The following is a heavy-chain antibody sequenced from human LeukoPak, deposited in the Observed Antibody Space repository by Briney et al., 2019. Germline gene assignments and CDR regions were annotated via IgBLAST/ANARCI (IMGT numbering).Heavy chain of an antibody. J-gene: IGHJ6*02. Sequence: GGSLRLSCAASGFTFSSYAMTWIRLSPEKGMEWVSTMSPFGGDIHYADSVRGRFTISRDNSKDTLSLQMHSLRAEDTAVYYCARDYYDSRGYYGMDVWGQGTTVTVSS. D-gene: IGHD3-22*01. CDR1: GFTFSSYA. CDR2: MSPFGGDI. V-gene: IGHV3-23*01. CDR3: ARDYYDSRGYYGMDV.